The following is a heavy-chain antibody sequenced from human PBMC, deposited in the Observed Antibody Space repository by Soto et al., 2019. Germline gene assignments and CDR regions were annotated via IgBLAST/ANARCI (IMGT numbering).Heavy chain of an antibody. J-gene: IGHJ3*02. CDR3: ARDVLGPSSNDAFDI. CDR2: ISAYNGNT. D-gene: IGHD1-26*01. CDR1: GYTFTSYG. V-gene: IGHV1-18*01. Sequence: GASVKVSCKASGYTFTSYGISWVRQAPGQGLEWMGWISAYNGNTNYAQKLQGRVTMTTDTSTSTAYMELRSLRSDDTAVYYCARDVLGPSSNDAFDIWGQGTMVTVSS.